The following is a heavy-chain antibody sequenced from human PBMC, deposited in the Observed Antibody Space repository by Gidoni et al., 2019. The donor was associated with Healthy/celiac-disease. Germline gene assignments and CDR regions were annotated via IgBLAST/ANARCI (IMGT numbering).Heavy chain of an antibody. Sequence: QVHLVHSGAEVKKPGASVKVSCKASGYTVPGYYMHWVRQDPGQGLESMGRINPNSGGTNYAKKLQGRVTMTRETSLSTAYIELSRLRSADTAVYYCARSNSGYHLYWFDPWGKGTLVTVSS. CDR3: ARSNSGYHLYWFDP. D-gene: IGHD5-12*01. J-gene: IGHJ5*02. V-gene: IGHV1-2*06. CDR1: GYTVPGYY. CDR2: INPNSGGT.